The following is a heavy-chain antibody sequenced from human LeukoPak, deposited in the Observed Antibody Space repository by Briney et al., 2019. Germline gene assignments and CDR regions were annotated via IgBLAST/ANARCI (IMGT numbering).Heavy chain of an antibody. J-gene: IGHJ4*02. Sequence: GGSLRLSCAASGFTFDDYGMSWVRQAPGKGLEWVSGINWNGGSTGYADSVKGRFTISRDNAKNSLYLQMNSLRAEDTAVYYCARERYYYDSSYYYVKYFDYWGQGTLVTVSS. CDR2: INWNGGST. D-gene: IGHD3-22*01. CDR1: GFTFDDYG. V-gene: IGHV3-20*04. CDR3: ARERYYYDSSYYYVKYFDY.